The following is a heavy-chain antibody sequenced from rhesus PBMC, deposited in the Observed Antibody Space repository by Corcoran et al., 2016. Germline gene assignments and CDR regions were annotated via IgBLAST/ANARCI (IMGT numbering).Heavy chain of an antibody. D-gene: IGHD2-39*01. V-gene: IGHV4S10*01. J-gene: IGHJ4*01. Sequence: QMQLQESGPGVVKPSETLALPCAVSGRSISDSYRWRWMRPPPGKGLQGSGYIYGSSTITNHNPSLTSRVTMSRDTSKNQIALKMSSVTAADTAVYYCARGSRYFDYWGQGVLVTVAS. CDR3: ARGSRYFDY. CDR2: IYGSSTIT. CDR1: GRSISDSYR.